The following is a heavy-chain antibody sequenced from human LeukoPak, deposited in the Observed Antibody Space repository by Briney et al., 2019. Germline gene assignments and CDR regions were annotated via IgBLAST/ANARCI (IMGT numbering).Heavy chain of an antibody. CDR3: AKAPKWEPKREF. Sequence: PGASLRLSCAASGFTFSSYAMSWVRQAPGKGREWVSAISGRGGSTYYADSVKGRFTISRDNSKNTLYLQMNSLRAEDTAVYYCAKAPKWEPKREFWGQGTLVTVSS. CDR1: GFTFSSYA. V-gene: IGHV3-23*01. D-gene: IGHD1-26*01. J-gene: IGHJ4*02. CDR2: ISGRGGST.